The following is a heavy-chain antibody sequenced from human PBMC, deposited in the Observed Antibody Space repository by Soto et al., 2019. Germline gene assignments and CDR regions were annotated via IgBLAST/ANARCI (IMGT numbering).Heavy chain of an antibody. J-gene: IGHJ4*02. CDR1: GFTFSSYA. V-gene: IGHV3-30-3*01. D-gene: IGHD1-26*01. CDR3: ARDRTYSHFDY. Sequence: GGSLRLSCAASGFTFSSYAMHWVRQAPGKGLEWVAVISYDGSNKYYADSVKGRFTISRDNSKNTLYLQMNSLRAEDTAVYYCARDRTYSHFDYWGQGTLVTVSS. CDR2: ISYDGSNK.